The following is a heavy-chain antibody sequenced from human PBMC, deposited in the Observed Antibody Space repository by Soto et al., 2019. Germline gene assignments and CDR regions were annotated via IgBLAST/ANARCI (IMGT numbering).Heavy chain of an antibody. V-gene: IGHV4-38-2*01. CDR2: VDHSGRT. CDR1: GYSINSDYY. J-gene: IGHJ4*02. Sequence: SETLSLTCAVSGYSINSDYYWGWIRQPPGKGLEWIGSVDHSGRTYYSPSLRSRLTIFIDTSKNQFSLRLTSVTAADTAMYFCAKKGYYPSGKINLFDSWGPGTLVTAPQ. CDR3: AKKGYYPSGKINLFDS. D-gene: IGHD3-10*01.